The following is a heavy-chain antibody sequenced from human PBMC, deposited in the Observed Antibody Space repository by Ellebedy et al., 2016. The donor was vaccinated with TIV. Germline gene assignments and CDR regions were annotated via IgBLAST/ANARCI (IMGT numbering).Heavy chain of an antibody. Sequence: SETLSLTXAVYGGSFSGYYWTWIRQSPGKGLEWIGEITHMATNNYSPSLKGRVAISRDTSKQQFSLRLNSVTAADTAVYYCATHGVDSGHDFGYWGQGTLVTVSS. D-gene: IGHD5-12*01. CDR2: ITHMATN. J-gene: IGHJ4*02. CDR1: GGSFSGYY. CDR3: ATHGVDSGHDFGY. V-gene: IGHV4-34*01.